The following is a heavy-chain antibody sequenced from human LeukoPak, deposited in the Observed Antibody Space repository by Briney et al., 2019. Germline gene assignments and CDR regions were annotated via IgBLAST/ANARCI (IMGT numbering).Heavy chain of an antibody. V-gene: IGHV4-38-2*02. CDR1: GYSISSGYY. Sequence: SETLSLTCTVSGYSISSGYYWGWIRQPPGKGLEWIGNVYRSGSTYYNPSLKSRVTISIHTSKNQFSLKLSSVTAADTAVYYCARESLTTVTDYYYGMDVWGQGTTVTVSS. CDR3: ARESLTTVTDYYYGMDV. CDR2: VYRSGST. D-gene: IGHD4-17*01. J-gene: IGHJ6*02.